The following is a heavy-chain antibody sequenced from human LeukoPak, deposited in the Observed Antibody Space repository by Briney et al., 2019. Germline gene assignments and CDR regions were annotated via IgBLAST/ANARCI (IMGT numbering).Heavy chain of an antibody. Sequence: GASLKISSKGSGYRFPSYWIGWVRQMPGKGLGWMGIIYPGDSDTRYSPSFQGQVTISADKSISTAYLQWSSLKASDTAMYYCARAPDYDILTGYTFDYWGQGTLVTVSS. CDR2: IYPGDSDT. CDR1: GYRFPSYW. CDR3: ARAPDYDILTGYTFDY. J-gene: IGHJ4*02. D-gene: IGHD3-9*01. V-gene: IGHV5-51*01.